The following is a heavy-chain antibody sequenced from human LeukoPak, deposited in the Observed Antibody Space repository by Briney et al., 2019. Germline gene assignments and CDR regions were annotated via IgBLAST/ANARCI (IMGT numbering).Heavy chain of an antibody. CDR2: IIPIFGTV. J-gene: IGHJ4*02. D-gene: IGHD2-15*01. Sequence: SVKVSCKASGGTFSNYATNWMRQAPGQGLEWMGRIIPIFGTVNYAQKFQGRVTINTDESRSTAYMELSSLRSDDTAVYYCARDSCSGGTCAMRSFDYWGQGTLVTVSS. CDR1: GGTFSNYA. CDR3: ARDSCSGGTCAMRSFDY. V-gene: IGHV1-69*05.